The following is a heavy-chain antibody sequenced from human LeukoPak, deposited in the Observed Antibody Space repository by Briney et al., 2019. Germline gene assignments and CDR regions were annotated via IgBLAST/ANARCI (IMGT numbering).Heavy chain of an antibody. CDR1: GFTFSTYN. D-gene: IGHD3-22*01. Sequence: GGSLRLSCAASGFTFSTYNMNWVRQAPGKGLEWVSSISGSSSYIYYADSVKGRFSISRDNAKNSLHLQMNSLRAEDTAVYYCARGNDYYDSSGYYYWGQGTLVTVSS. V-gene: IGHV3-21*01. J-gene: IGHJ4*02. CDR2: ISGSSSYI. CDR3: ARGNDYYDSSGYYY.